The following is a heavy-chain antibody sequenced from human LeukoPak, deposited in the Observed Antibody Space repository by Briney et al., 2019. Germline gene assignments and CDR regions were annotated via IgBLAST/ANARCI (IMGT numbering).Heavy chain of an antibody. CDR3: AAGYYDILTGRTYYYYMDV. J-gene: IGHJ6*03. Sequence: ASVKVSCEASGFTFTSSAVQWVRQARGQRLEWIGWIVVGSGNTNYAQKFQERVTITRDMSTSTAYMELSSLGSEDTAVYYCAAGYYDILTGRTYYYYMDVWGKGTTVTVSS. CDR2: IVVGSGNT. CDR1: GFTFTSSA. V-gene: IGHV1-58*01. D-gene: IGHD3-9*01.